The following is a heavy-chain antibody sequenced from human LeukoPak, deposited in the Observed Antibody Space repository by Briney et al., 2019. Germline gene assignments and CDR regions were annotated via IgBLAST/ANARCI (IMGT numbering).Heavy chain of an antibody. CDR1: GFTFSDYY. Sequence: GGSLRLSCAASGFTFSDYYMSWIRQAPGKGLEWVSYISSSGSTIYYADSVKGRFTISRDNSKNTLYLQMNSLRAEDTAVYYCARDLGQYYDTSDNWFDPWGQGTLVTVSS. CDR3: ARDLGQYYDTSDNWFDP. D-gene: IGHD3-22*01. V-gene: IGHV3-11*04. CDR2: ISSSGSTI. J-gene: IGHJ5*02.